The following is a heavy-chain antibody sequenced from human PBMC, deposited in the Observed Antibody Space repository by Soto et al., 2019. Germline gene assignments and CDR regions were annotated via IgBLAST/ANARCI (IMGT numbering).Heavy chain of an antibody. CDR3: ASFIVVVVAATSSQQPYGMDV. CDR2: IYYSGST. V-gene: IGHV4-30-4*01. J-gene: IGHJ6*02. D-gene: IGHD2-15*01. Sequence: QVQLQESGPGLVKPSQTLSLTCTVSGGSISSGDYYWSCIRQPPGKGLEWIGYIYYSGSTYYNPSLTSRVTISVDTSKNQFSLMLSSVTAADTAVYYCASFIVVVVAATSSQQPYGMDVWGQGTTVTVSS. CDR1: GGSISSGDYY.